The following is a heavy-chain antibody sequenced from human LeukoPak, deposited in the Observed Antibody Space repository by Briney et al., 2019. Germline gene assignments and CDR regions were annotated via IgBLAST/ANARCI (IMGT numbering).Heavy chain of an antibody. J-gene: IGHJ1*01. Sequence: GGSLRLPCAASGFIFSDYYMSWIRQAPGKGLEWVSYISSSGSTKYYADSAKGRFTISGDNAKNSLYLQMNSLRAEDTAVYYCASTHCSRTSCYGYFQHWGQGTLVTVSS. CDR1: GFIFSDYY. CDR3: ASTHCSRTSCYGYFQH. CDR2: ISSSGSTK. D-gene: IGHD2-2*01. V-gene: IGHV3-11*04.